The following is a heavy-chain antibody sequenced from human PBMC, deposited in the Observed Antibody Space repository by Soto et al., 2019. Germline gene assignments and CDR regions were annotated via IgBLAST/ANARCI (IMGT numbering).Heavy chain of an antibody. CDR3: ASGYKYPSDY. Sequence: QVQLQESGPGLVKPSQTLSVTCTVSGASVTSGGYYWTWIRQHSGKGLEWIGHIYSDGRTYYSPSLKSRLTISLDMSKNQFSLRLTSVTVADTAVYYCASGYKYPSDYRGQGTLVAVSS. D-gene: IGHD6-25*01. V-gene: IGHV4-31*03. CDR2: IYSDGRT. J-gene: IGHJ4*02. CDR1: GASVTSGGYY.